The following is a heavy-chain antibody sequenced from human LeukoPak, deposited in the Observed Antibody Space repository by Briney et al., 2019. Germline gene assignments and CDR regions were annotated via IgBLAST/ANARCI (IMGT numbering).Heavy chain of an antibody. D-gene: IGHD5-24*01. CDR2: IYYSGST. CDR1: GGSISSSSYY. J-gene: IGHJ5*02. V-gene: IGHV4-39*01. CDR3: ARLRWLQFWFDP. Sequence: PSETLSLTCTVSGGSISSSSYYWGWIRQPPGKGLEWIGSIYYSGSTYYNPSLKSRVTISVDTSKNQFSLKLSSVTAADTAVYYCARLRWLQFWFDPWGQGTLVTVSS.